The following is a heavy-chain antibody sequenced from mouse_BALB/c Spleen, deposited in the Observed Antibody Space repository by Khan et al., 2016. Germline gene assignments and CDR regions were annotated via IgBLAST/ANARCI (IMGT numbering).Heavy chain of an antibody. CDR3: ARGVY. J-gene: IGHJ3*01. V-gene: IGHV1-9*01. CDR2: ILPGSGST. Sequence: VQLQESGAELMKPGASVKISCKATGYIFGSYWIEWVKQRPGHGLEWIGEILPGSGSTKYNENFKVTATFSAETSSNTAYMQISSLTSEDSAVYYCARGVYWGQGTLVTVSA. CDR1: GYIFGSYW.